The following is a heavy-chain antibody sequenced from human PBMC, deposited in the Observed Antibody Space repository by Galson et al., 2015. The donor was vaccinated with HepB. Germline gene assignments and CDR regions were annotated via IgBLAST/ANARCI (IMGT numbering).Heavy chain of an antibody. V-gene: IGHV3-30*18. J-gene: IGHJ4*02. CDR2: ISYDGSNK. CDR1: GFTFSSYG. Sequence: SLRLSCAASGFTFSSYGMHWVRQAPGKGLEWVAVISYDGSNKYYADSVKGRFTISRDNSKNTLYLQMNSLRAEDTAVYYCAKLNYYDSSGPFDYWGQGTLVTVSS. D-gene: IGHD3-22*01. CDR3: AKLNYYDSSGPFDY.